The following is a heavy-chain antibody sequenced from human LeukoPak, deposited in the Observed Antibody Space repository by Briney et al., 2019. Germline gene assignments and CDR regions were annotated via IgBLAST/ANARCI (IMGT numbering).Heavy chain of an antibody. J-gene: IGHJ4*02. CDR3: ARGFDSSGYYYGYFDY. CDR2: INPSGGST. Sequence: GASVKVSCKASGGTFSSYAISWVRQAPGQGLEWMGIINPSGGSTSYAQKFQGRVTMTRDTSTSTVYMELSSLRSEDTAVYYCARGFDSSGYYYGYFDYWGQGTLVTVSS. D-gene: IGHD3-22*01. V-gene: IGHV1-46*01. CDR1: GGTFSSYA.